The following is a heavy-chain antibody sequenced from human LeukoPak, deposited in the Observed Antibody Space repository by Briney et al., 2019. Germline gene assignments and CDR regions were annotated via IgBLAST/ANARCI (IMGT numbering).Heavy chain of an antibody. J-gene: IGHJ4*02. CDR3: AKEALGYFDY. V-gene: IGHV3-7*03. Sequence: GGSLRLSCAASGFIFSSYWMSWVRQAPGKGLEWVANINQDGSEKYYVDSVKGRFTISRDNAKNSLYLQMNSLRAEDTAVYYCAKEALGYFDYWGQGTLVTVSS. CDR1: GFIFSSYW. CDR2: INQDGSEK.